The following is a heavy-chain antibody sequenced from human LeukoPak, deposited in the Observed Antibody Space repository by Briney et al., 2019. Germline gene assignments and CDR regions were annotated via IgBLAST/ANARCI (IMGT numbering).Heavy chain of an antibody. Sequence: ESGGSLRLSCAASGFIFRNYWMSWVRQAPGKGLEWVANIKEDGSEKYYVESVKGRFTISRDNAKNSLYLQMSSLRAEDTAVYYCARGVIIRGRLDPWGQGTLVTVSP. CDR3: ARGVIIRGRLDP. V-gene: IGHV3-7*01. CDR1: GFIFRNYW. J-gene: IGHJ5*02. D-gene: IGHD3-16*02. CDR2: IKEDGSEK.